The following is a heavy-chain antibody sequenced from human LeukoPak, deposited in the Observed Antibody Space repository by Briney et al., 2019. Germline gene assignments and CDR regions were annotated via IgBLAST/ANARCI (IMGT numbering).Heavy chain of an antibody. CDR3: AKDDRGNEAPFDY. Sequence: PGGSLRLSCAASGFTFDDYGMSWVRQAPGKGLKWVSGINWNGGSTGYADSVKGRFTISRDNSKNTLHLQMNSLRAEDTAVYYRAKDDRGNEAPFDYWGQGTLVTVSS. J-gene: IGHJ4*02. CDR1: GFTFDDYG. V-gene: IGHV3-20*04. CDR2: INWNGGST.